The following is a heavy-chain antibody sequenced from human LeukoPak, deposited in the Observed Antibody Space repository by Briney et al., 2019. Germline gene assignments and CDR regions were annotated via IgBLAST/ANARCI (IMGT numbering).Heavy chain of an antibody. J-gene: IGHJ6*02. D-gene: IGHD1-14*01. CDR1: GFTFSSYS. Sequence: GGSLRLSCAASGFTFSSYSMNWVRQAPGKGLEWVSGISGTTSGTYYADSVKGRFIISRDNSKNTLFLQVNSLRAEDTAVYYCAKVRTYFYHGLDVWGQGTTVTVSS. CDR2: ISGTTSGT. V-gene: IGHV3-23*01. CDR3: AKVRTYFYHGLDV.